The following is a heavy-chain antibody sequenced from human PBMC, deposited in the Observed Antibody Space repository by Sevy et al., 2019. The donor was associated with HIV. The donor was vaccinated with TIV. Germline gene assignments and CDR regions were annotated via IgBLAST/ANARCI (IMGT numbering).Heavy chain of an antibody. CDR2: ISYDGSDT. D-gene: IGHD4-17*01. Sequence: GESLKISCAASGFTFSSYGMHWVRQAPGKGLEWVALISYDGSDTYYADSVKGRFTVSRDNFKNTLFLQMNSLTTEDTAVYYCARPRANYVDHYFFYAMDVWGQGTTVTVSS. CDR3: ARPRANYVDHYFFYAMDV. J-gene: IGHJ6*02. V-gene: IGHV3-30*19. CDR1: GFTFSSYG.